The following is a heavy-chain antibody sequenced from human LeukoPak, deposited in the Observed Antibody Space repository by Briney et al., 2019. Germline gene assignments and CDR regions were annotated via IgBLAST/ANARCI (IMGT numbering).Heavy chain of an antibody. Sequence: PSETLSLTCTVSGGSVSSYYWSWLRQPPGKALEWIGYIYYSGSTNHNPSLKSRVTTSIDTSKNQFSLKLTSVTAADTAVYYCAGSSTWLSFGYWGQGTLLTVSS. CDR3: AGSSTWLSFGY. CDR2: IYYSGST. CDR1: GGSVSSYY. V-gene: IGHV4-59*08. J-gene: IGHJ4*02. D-gene: IGHD6-13*01.